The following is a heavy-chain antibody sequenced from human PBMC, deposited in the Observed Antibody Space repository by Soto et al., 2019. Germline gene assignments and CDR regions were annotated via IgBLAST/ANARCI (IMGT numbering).Heavy chain of an antibody. CDR3: ARDFTKSSSWPYYFDY. V-gene: IGHV1-18*01. J-gene: IGHJ4*02. CDR2: ISAYSGST. CDR1: GYTFTTYG. D-gene: IGHD6-13*01. Sequence: ASVKVSCKASGYTFTTYGISWARQAPGQGLEWMGWISAYSGSTKFAQKLQGRVTMTTDTSTTTAYMELRSLTSDDTAVYYCARDFTKSSSWPYYFDYWGQGTLVTVSS.